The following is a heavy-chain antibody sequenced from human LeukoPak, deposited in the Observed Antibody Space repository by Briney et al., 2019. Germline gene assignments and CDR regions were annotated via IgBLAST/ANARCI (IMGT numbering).Heavy chain of an antibody. V-gene: IGHV3-30-3*02. CDR1: GFTFRSYV. CDR2: ISCDGSNK. J-gene: IGHJ3*02. Sequence: GGSLRLSCAASGFTFRSYVMHWVRQAPGKGLEWVAVISCDGSNKYYADSVKGRFTISRDNSKNTLYLQMNSLRAEDTAVYYCAKSSRITMIVVVPTYAFDIWGQGTMVTVSS. D-gene: IGHD3-22*01. CDR3: AKSSRITMIVVVPTYAFDI.